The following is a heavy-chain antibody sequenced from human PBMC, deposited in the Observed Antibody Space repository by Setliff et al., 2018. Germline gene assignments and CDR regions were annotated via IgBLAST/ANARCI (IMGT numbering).Heavy chain of an antibody. J-gene: IGHJ4*02. CDR1: GFTVSVNY. D-gene: IGHD1-1*01. V-gene: IGHV3-66*02. CDR2: IYSSGDT. Sequence: GGSLRLSCAASGFTVSVNYMSWVRQAPGQGLEWVSVIYSSGDTYTADSVRGRFIISRDNSKNMVYLQMNSLRSEDAALYFCARSGDPKSAFERYLFDWGQGTLVTVSS. CDR3: ARSGDPKSAFERYLFD.